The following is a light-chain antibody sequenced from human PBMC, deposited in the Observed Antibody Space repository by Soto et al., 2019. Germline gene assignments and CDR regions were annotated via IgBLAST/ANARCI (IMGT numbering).Light chain of an antibody. CDR2: NTN. CDR3: VLYMGSGIWV. J-gene: IGLJ3*02. Sequence: QTVVTQEASLSVSPGTTVTLTCGLSSGSVSANYYPSWYQQTPGQAPRTLIYNTNTRSSGVPDRFSGSILGNNAALTITGAQADDESDYSCVLYMGSGIWVFGGGTKLTVL. V-gene: IGLV8-61*01. CDR1: SGSVSANYY.